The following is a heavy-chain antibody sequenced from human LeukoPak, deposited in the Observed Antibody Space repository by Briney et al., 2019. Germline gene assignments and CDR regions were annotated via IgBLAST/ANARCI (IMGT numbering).Heavy chain of an antibody. J-gene: IGHJ4*02. V-gene: IGHV3-30*04. Sequence: GGSLRLSCAASGFTFKTYAMNWVRQAPGKGLEWLSFISYDGSSKYYADSVKGRFTISRDNSKNTLYLQMNSLRAEDTAVYYCARENIVVGEVDYWGQGTLVTVSS. CDR2: ISYDGSSK. D-gene: IGHD3-22*01. CDR3: ARENIVVGEVDY. CDR1: GFTFKTYA.